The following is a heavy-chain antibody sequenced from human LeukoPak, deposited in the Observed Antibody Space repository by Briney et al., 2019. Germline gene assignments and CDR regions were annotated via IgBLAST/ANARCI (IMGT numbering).Heavy chain of an antibody. CDR2: ISSSGSTI. CDR1: GFTFSDYY. V-gene: IGHV3-11*04. J-gene: IGHJ3*02. Sequence: PGGSLRLSCSASGFTFSDYYMSWIRQAPGKGLEWVSYISSSGSTIYYADSVKGRFTISRDNAKNSLYLQMNSLRAEDTAVYYCAREPGYSYGFDAFDIWGQGTMVTVSS. D-gene: IGHD5-18*01. CDR3: AREPGYSYGFDAFDI.